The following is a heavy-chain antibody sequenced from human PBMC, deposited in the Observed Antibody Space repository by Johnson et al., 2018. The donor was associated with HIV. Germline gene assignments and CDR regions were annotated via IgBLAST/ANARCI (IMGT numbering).Heavy chain of an antibody. CDR1: GFTFSNYW. D-gene: IGHD6-13*01. V-gene: IGHV3-74*01. CDR3: AKGQTGYSSSWDSGGAFDI. CDR2: INSDGSDP. J-gene: IGHJ3*02. Sequence: VQLVESGGGLVQTGGSLRLSCAASGFTFSNYWMHWVRQAPGKGLVWVSRINSDGSDPSYADSVKGRFTISRDNSKNTLYLQMNSLRAEDTAVYDCAKGQTGYSSSWDSGGAFDIWGQGTMVTVSS.